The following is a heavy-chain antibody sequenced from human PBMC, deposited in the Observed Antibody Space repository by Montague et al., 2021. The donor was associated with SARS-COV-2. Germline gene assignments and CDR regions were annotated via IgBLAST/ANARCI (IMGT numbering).Heavy chain of an antibody. CDR2: IYYTGST. D-gene: IGHD3-10*01. CDR1: GGSLSTYY. CDR3: AGFFGPYYYGLDV. V-gene: IGHV4-59*01. J-gene: IGHJ6*02. Sequence: SETLSLTCAVSGGSLSTYYWSWIRQHPGEGLECIVDIYYTGSTNYNPSLTRRVTISVDTSKNQFSLKLGYAAAADTAVYYCAGFFGPYYYGLDVWGQGTTVTVSS.